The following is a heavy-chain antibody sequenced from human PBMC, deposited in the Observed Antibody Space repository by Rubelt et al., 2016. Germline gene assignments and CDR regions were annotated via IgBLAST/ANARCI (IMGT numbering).Heavy chain of an antibody. Sequence: EVQLLESGGDLVQPGGSLTLSCAASGFIFNNFAMSWVRQAPGKGLEWVSVIYSGGSTYYADSVKGRFTTSRDKSKNTLYLEKSSLRAEDTAVSHCTGSRNWKGMYYWGQGTLVTVSS. CDR3: TGSRNWKGMYY. CDR2: IYSGGST. CDR1: GFIFNNFA. J-gene: IGHJ4*02. V-gene: IGHV3-66*02. D-gene: IGHD1-20*01.